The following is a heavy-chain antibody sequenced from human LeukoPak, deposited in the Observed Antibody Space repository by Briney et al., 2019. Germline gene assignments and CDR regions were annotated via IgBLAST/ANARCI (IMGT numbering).Heavy chain of an antibody. D-gene: IGHD3-10*01. J-gene: IGHJ5*02. V-gene: IGHV3-30*18. CDR3: AKDPIRGVIGYNWFDP. CDR2: ISYDGNAK. Sequence: GGSLRLSCSASGFTFSSCGMHWVRQAPGMGLEWVAMISYDGNAKYYADSVRGRFAISRDNSKNTLYLQMNSLRAEDTAVYYCAKDPIRGVIGYNWFDPWGQGTLVTVSS. CDR1: GFTFSSCG.